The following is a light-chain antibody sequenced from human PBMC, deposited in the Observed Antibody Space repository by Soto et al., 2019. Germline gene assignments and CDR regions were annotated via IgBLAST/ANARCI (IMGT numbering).Light chain of an antibody. CDR3: QQRSNWPPTWT. Sequence: EIVLSQSPATLSLSPGERATLSCRASQSVGSYLAWYQHIPGQAPRLLIYDASKRATGIPAMFSGSGSGTDFTLTISSLEPEDFAVYYCQQRSNWPPTWTFGQGTKVEVK. CDR2: DAS. J-gene: IGKJ1*01. V-gene: IGKV3-11*01. CDR1: QSVGSY.